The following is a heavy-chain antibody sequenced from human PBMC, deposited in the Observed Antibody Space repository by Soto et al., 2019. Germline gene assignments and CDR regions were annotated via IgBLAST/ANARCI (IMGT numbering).Heavy chain of an antibody. CDR1: GFTFSSYS. Sequence: GGSLRLSCAASGFTFSSYSMNWVRQAPGKGLEWVSYISSSSSTIYYADSVKGRFTISRDNAKNSLYLQMNSLRAEDTAIYFCARSPYSGISFAGFDIWGQGTMVTVSS. CDR2: ISSSSSTI. CDR3: ARSPYSGISFAGFDI. J-gene: IGHJ3*02. D-gene: IGHD6-13*01. V-gene: IGHV3-48*04.